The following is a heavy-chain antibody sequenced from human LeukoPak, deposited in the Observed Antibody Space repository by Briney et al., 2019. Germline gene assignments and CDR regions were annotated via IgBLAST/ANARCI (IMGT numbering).Heavy chain of an antibody. CDR3: AVLSQYSGGYYPLDY. D-gene: IGHD1-26*01. CDR2: INSDGSST. Sequence: GGSLRLSCAACGFTFSSYWMHWVRQAPGKGLVGVSRINSDGSSTSYADSVKGRFTISRDNAKNTLYLQMNSLRSTAAAVYSCAVLSQYSGGYYPLDYWGQGTLVTASS. CDR1: GFTFSSYW. V-gene: IGHV3-74*01. J-gene: IGHJ4*02.